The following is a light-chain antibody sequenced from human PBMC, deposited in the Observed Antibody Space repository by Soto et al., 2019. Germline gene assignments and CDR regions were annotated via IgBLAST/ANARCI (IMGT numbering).Light chain of an antibody. CDR2: DVN. J-gene: IGLJ1*01. CDR3: SSYTSGSLYV. V-gene: IGLV2-14*03. Sequence: QRALNKPASVYGLALHSIAIFCTGTSSDVGGYNYVSWYQQHPGKAPKVMIYDVNNRPSGVSDRFSGSKSGNTASLTISGLQADDEADYYCSSYTSGSLYVFGTGTKVTVL. CDR1: SSDVGGYNY.